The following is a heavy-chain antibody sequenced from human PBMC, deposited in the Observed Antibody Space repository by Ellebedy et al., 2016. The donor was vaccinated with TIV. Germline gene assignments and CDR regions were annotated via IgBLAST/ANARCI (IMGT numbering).Heavy chain of an antibody. J-gene: IGHJ4*02. CDR2: ISWNSGSI. D-gene: IGHD5-12*01. Sequence: GGSLRLXXAASGFTFDDYAMHWVRQAPGKGLEWVSGISWNSGSIGYADSVKGRFTISRDNAKNSLYLQMNSLRAEDTALYYCAKGPDIVATILDYWGQGTLVTVSS. V-gene: IGHV3-9*01. CDR1: GFTFDDYA. CDR3: AKGPDIVATILDY.